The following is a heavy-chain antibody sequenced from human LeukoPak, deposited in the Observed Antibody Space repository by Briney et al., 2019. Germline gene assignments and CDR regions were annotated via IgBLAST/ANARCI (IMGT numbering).Heavy chain of an antibody. CDR3: ARHYCSSTSCYPDYYYGMDV. D-gene: IGHD2-2*01. CDR1: GLTFSSYA. Sequence: GGSLRLSCAASGLTFSSYAMSWVRQAPGKGLEWVSAISGSGGSTYYADSVKGRFTISRDNSKNTLYLQMNSLRAEDTAVYYCARHYCSSTSCYPDYYYGMDVWGQGTTVTVSS. V-gene: IGHV3-23*01. J-gene: IGHJ6*02. CDR2: ISGSGGST.